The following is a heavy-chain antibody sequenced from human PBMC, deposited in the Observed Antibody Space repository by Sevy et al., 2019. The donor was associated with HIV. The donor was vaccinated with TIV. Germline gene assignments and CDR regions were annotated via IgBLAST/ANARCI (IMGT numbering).Heavy chain of an antibody. D-gene: IGHD1-7*01. V-gene: IGHV3-66*01. CDR3: VRAPPYNWNSKDFDY. J-gene: IGHJ4*02. CDR1: GFAVSTYY. CDR2: IYSSDAT. Sequence: GGSLRLSCAASGFAVSTYYMSWVRQAPGRGLEWVSVIYSSDATYYADSVKGRFTISRDNSRNTLYLQMSSLRAEDTAIYYCVRAPPYNWNSKDFDYWAREPWSPSPQ.